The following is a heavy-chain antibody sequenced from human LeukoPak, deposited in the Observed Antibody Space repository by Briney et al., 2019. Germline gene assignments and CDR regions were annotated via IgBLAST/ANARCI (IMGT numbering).Heavy chain of an antibody. D-gene: IGHD3-22*01. V-gene: IGHV3-23*01. CDR1: GFTFSSYA. J-gene: IGHJ3*02. CDR2: ISGSGGST. CDR3: AARNYYDSHAFDI. Sequence: GGSPRLSCAASGFTFSSYAMSWVRQARGRGLEWVSAISGSGGSTYYADSVKGRFTISRDNSKNTLYLQMNSLRAEDTAVYYCAARNYYDSHAFDIWGQGTMVTVSS.